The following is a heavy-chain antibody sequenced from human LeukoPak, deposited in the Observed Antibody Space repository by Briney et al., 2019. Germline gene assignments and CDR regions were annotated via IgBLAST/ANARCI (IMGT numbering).Heavy chain of an antibody. D-gene: IGHD3-16*01. J-gene: IGHJ4*02. CDR2: IRSDGSEI. Sequence: GGSLRLSCAASGFTFSRYWMHWVRQDPEKGLVWVSRIRSDGSEIIYADSVKGRFTISRDNAENTLYLEMNSLRVEDTAVYYCARDWGGYGPTSHDYWGQGTLVTVSS. CDR3: ARDWGGYGPTSHDY. CDR1: GFTFSRYW. V-gene: IGHV3-74*01.